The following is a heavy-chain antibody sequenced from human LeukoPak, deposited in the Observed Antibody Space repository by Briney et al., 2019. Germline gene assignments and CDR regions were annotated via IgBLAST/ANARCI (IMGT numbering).Heavy chain of an antibody. Sequence: SDTLSLTCSLSGGSIKSYYWRWLRQPPGKGLEGIGYIYYSGSTNHNPSLKSRVTISVDTSKNQFSLKLSSVTAADTAVYYCARYDYGDYSFDYWGQGTLVTVSS. J-gene: IGHJ4*02. CDR1: GGSIKSYY. CDR3: ARYDYGDYSFDY. D-gene: IGHD4-17*01. CDR2: IYYSGST. V-gene: IGHV4-59*07.